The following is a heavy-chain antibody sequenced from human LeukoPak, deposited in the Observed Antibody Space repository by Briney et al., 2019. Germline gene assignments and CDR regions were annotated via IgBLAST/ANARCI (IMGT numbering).Heavy chain of an antibody. CDR3: AKRSIRDLTYYYDSSGSSFDY. CDR1: GGTFSSYA. D-gene: IGHD3-22*01. J-gene: IGHJ4*02. CDR2: IIPIFGTA. Sequence: GASVKVSCKASGGTFSSYAISWVRQAPGQGLEWMGRIIPIFGTANYAQKFQGRVTITTDESTSTAYMELSSLRSEDTAVYYCAKRSIRDLTYYYDSSGSSFDYWGQGTLVTVSS. V-gene: IGHV1-69*05.